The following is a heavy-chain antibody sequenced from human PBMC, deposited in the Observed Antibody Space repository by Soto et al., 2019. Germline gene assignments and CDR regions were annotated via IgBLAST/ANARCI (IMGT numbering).Heavy chain of an antibody. Sequence: GGSLRLSCAASGLAFSNYDMTWVRQAPGKGLDWVASINCSGASTFYAESVKGRFTISRDNSKNTVYLQMNSLRVEDTAVYYCANRNYYDKRGYTYPYFDFWGQGSLVTVSS. V-gene: IGHV3-23*01. CDR3: ANRNYYDKRGYTYPYFDF. J-gene: IGHJ4*02. D-gene: IGHD3-22*01. CDR1: GLAFSNYD. CDR2: INCSGAST.